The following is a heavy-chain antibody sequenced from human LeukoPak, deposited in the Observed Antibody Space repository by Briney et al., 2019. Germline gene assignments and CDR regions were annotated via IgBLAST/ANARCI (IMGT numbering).Heavy chain of an antibody. CDR3: AKTYYYDSSGYYSPFDY. J-gene: IGHJ4*02. CDR2: ISGSGGST. CDR1: GFTFSSYA. D-gene: IGHD3-22*01. Sequence: PGGSLRLSCAASGFTFSSYAMSWVRQAPGKGLEWVSAISGSGGSTYYADSVKGRLTISRDNSKNTLYLQMNSLRAEDTAVYYCAKTYYYDSSGYYSPFDYWGQGTLVTVSS. V-gene: IGHV3-23*01.